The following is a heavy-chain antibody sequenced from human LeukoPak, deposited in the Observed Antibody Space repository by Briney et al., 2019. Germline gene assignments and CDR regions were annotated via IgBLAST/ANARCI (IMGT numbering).Heavy chain of an antibody. J-gene: IGHJ4*02. CDR1: GFTFSDYA. D-gene: IGHD6-19*01. V-gene: IGHV3-64*01. Sequence: GGSLRLSCAASGFTFSDYAMHWVRQAPGKGPEYVSAISTDGRGTYYANSVKGRFTISRDNSKNTLYLQMNSLRAEDTAVYYCAKYGIGAVAGFDYWGQGTLVTVSS. CDR2: ISTDGRGT. CDR3: AKYGIGAVAGFDY.